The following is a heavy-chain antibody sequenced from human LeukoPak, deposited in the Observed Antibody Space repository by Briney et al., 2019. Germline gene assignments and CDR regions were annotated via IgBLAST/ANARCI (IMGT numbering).Heavy chain of an antibody. CDR1: GFTFSNYA. J-gene: IGHJ4*02. Sequence: GGSLRLSCAASGFTFSNYALSWVRQTPGKGLEWVSGISGGGDGTYYEDSVRGRFTISRDNSKNTLYLQMNSLRAEDSAVYYCARRRYSSSWYFDYWGQGALVTVSS. V-gene: IGHV3-23*01. D-gene: IGHD6-13*01. CDR3: ARRRYSSSWYFDY. CDR2: ISGGGDGT.